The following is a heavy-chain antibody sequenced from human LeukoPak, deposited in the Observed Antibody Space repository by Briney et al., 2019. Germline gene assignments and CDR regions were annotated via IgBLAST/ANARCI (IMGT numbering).Heavy chain of an antibody. Sequence: GASVKVSCKASGYTFTDYYLHWVRQAPGQGLEWMACINPNTGDTKYEQKFQGRVSMTRDTSINTAYLELSGLRSDDTAVYYCARDRTSVTICDYWAQGTLVTVSS. CDR1: GYTFTDYY. D-gene: IGHD4-11*01. J-gene: IGHJ4*02. CDR2: INPNTGDT. CDR3: ARDRTSVTICDY. V-gene: IGHV1-2*02.